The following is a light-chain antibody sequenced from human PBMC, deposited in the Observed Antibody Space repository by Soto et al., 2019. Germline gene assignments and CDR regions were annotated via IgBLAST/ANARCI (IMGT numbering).Light chain of an antibody. Sequence: QSALTQPASVSGSPGQSITISCTGTSSDVGSYNLVSWYQQHPGKAPKLMIYEVSKRPSGVSNRFSGSKSGNTASLTISGLQDEDEADYYCCSYAGSSTFVFGGGTQLTVL. V-gene: IGLV2-23*02. J-gene: IGLJ3*02. CDR2: EVS. CDR1: SSDVGSYNL. CDR3: CSYAGSSTFV.